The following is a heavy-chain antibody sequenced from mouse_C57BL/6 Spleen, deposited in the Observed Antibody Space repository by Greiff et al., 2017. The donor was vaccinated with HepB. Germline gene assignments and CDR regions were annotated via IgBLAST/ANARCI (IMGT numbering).Heavy chain of an antibody. Sequence: QVQLQQSGAELARPGASVKMSCKASGYTFTSYTMHWVKQRPGQGLEWIGYINPSSGYTKYNQKFKDKATLTADKSSSTAYMQLSSLTSEDSAVYYCARYTTVVATDYYAMDCWGQGTSVTVSS. CDR2: INPSSGYT. V-gene: IGHV1-4*01. J-gene: IGHJ4*01. D-gene: IGHD1-1*01. CDR3: ARYTTVVATDYYAMDC. CDR1: GYTFTSYT.